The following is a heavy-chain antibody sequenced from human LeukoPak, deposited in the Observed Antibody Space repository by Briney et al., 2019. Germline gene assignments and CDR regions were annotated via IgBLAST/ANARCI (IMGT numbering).Heavy chain of an antibody. CDR1: GVSISSSNSY. Sequence: PSETLSLTCTVSGVSISSSNSYWGWIRQPPGKGLEWIGEIYHSGSANYNPAPKSRVTISVDKSKNQFFLKVRSVTAADTAVYYCARGVRDNYYYYMDVWGKGTTVIVSS. CDR3: ARGVRDNYYYYMDV. CDR2: IYHSGSA. J-gene: IGHJ6*03. D-gene: IGHD2-21*02. V-gene: IGHV4-39*07.